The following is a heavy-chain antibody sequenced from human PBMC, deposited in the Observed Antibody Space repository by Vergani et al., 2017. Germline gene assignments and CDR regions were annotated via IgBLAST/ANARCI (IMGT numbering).Heavy chain of an antibody. D-gene: IGHD2-8*01. CDR1: GFTVSSNY. V-gene: IGHV3-66*02. CDR3: ARLYSTTAYFDY. Sequence: EVQLVESGGGLVQPGGSLRLSCAASGFTVSSNYMSWVRQAPGKGLEWVSVIYSGGSTYYADSVKGRFTISRDNSKNTLYLQMNSLRAEDTAVYYCARLYSTTAYFDYWGQGTLVTVSS. CDR2: IYSGGST. J-gene: IGHJ4*02.